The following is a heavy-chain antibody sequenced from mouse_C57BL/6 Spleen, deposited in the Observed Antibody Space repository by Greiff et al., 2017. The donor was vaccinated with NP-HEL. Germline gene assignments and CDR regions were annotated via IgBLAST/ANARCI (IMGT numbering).Heavy chain of an antibody. V-gene: IGHV1-26*01. J-gene: IGHJ2*01. CDR2: INPNNGGT. Sequence: EVQLQQSGPELVKPGASVKISCKASGYTFTDYYMNWVKQSHGKSLEWIGDINPNNGGTSYNQKFKGKATLTVDKSSSTAYMELRSLTSEDSAVYYCARSVAQGQYYFDYWGQGTTLTVSS. CDR1: GYTFTDYY. CDR3: ARSVAQGQYYFDY. D-gene: IGHD1-3*01.